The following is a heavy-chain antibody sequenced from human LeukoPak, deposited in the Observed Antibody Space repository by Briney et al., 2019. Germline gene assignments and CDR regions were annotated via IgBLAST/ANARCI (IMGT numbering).Heavy chain of an antibody. Sequence: SETLSLTCTVSGGSISSYYWSWIRQPPGKGLEWIGYIYYSGSTNYNPSLKSRVTISVDTSKNQFSLKLSSVTAADTAVYYCARERYCSSTSCLHYYYYYGMDVWGQGTTVTVSS. J-gene: IGHJ6*02. D-gene: IGHD2-2*01. CDR2: IYYSGST. CDR1: GGSISSYY. CDR3: ARERYCSSTSCLHYYYYYGMDV. V-gene: IGHV4-59*01.